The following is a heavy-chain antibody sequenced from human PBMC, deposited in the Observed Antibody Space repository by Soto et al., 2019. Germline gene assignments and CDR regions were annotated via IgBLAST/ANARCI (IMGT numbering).Heavy chain of an antibody. V-gene: IGHV3-30-3*01. CDR1: GFSFSSYA. D-gene: IGHD3-10*01. Sequence: AGSLRLSCAASGFSFSSYAMHWVRQAPGKGLEWVAVISYDGSNKYYADSVKGRFTIFRDNSNDPLYLQINGLRAEDTAVSYCATGEYYFGHWGPGTLVTVSS. CDR2: ISYDGSNK. CDR3: ATGEYYFGH. J-gene: IGHJ4*02.